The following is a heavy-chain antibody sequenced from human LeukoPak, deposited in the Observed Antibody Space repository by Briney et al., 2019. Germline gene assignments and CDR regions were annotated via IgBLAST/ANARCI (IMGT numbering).Heavy chain of an antibody. CDR3: ARGHIVVVPAAIYYYYGMDV. Sequence: ASVKVSCKASGYTFTGHYMHWVRQAPGQGLEWMGWIKPDSGGTTYAQIFQGRVTMTRDTSISTAYMELSRLRSDDTAVYYCARGHIVVVPAAIYYYYGMDVWGQGTTVTVSS. V-gene: IGHV1-2*02. CDR1: GYTFTGHY. J-gene: IGHJ6*02. CDR2: IKPDSGGT. D-gene: IGHD2-2*01.